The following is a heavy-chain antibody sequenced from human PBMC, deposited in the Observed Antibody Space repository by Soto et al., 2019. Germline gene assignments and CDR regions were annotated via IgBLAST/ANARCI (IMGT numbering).Heavy chain of an antibody. Sequence: SETLSLTCAVYGGSFSRYFWNWIRQPPGKGLEWIGEINHSGRTNYNPSLKSRVTISVDTSKNQFSLKLSSVTAADRGVYYCARGVDSWSGYLFWGQGTTVAVSS. CDR3: ARGVDSWSGYLF. CDR2: INHSGRT. CDR1: GGSFSRYF. D-gene: IGHD3-3*01. V-gene: IGHV4-34*01. J-gene: IGHJ4*02.